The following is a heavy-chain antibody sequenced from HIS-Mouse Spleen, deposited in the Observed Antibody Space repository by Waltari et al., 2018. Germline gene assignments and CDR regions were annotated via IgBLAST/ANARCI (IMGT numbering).Heavy chain of an antibody. CDR2: IYSGGST. CDR1: GFTVSSTD. V-gene: IGHV3-53*02. J-gene: IGHJ4*02. Sequence: EVQLVETGGGLIQPGGSLRLSCAASGFTVSSTDIRVVLQAPGKGLEWVSVIYSGGSTYYADSVKGRFTISRDNSKNTLYLQMNSLRAEDTAVYYCARHYYYGSGSYYFDYWGQGTLVTVSS. D-gene: IGHD3-10*01. CDR3: ARHYYYGSGSYYFDY.